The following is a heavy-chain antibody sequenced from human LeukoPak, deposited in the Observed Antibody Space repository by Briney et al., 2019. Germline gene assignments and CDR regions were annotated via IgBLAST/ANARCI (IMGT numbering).Heavy chain of an antibody. D-gene: IGHD2-2*01. V-gene: IGHV1-69*13. J-gene: IGHJ4*02. CDR1: GGTFSSYA. CDR3: AKGRSGSASWALQIFDN. CDR2: IIPIFGTA. Sequence: GASVKVSCKASGGTFSSYAISWVRQAPGQGLEWMGGIIPIFGTANYAQNFQGRVTITADESTNTAYMELSSLRAEDTAVYYCAKGRSGSASWALQIFDNWGQGTLVTVSS.